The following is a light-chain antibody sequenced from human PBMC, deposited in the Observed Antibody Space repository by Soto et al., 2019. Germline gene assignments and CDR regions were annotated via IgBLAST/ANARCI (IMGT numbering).Light chain of an antibody. CDR1: QSVSSN. Sequence: EIVMTQSPATLSVSPGERATLSCRASQSVSSNLAWYQQKPGQAPRLLIYGASTRATGIPARFSGSGSGTAFTLTISSLQSEDFAVYYCQQYDNWPPWTCGQGTKVEIK. CDR2: GAS. J-gene: IGKJ1*01. V-gene: IGKV3-15*01. CDR3: QQYDNWPPWT.